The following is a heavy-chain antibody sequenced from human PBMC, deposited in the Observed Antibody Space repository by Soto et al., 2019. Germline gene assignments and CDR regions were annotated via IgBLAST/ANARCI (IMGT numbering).Heavy chain of an antibody. D-gene: IGHD6-13*01. CDR3: ARALIAASWNWFDP. Sequence: ASVKVSCKASGYTFTIYDINCVRRSSGQGLDWMGWMNPNSGNTGYAQKFQGRVTMTRNTSISTAYMELSSLRSEDTAVYYCARALIAASWNWFDPWGQGTLVTVSS. J-gene: IGHJ5*02. V-gene: IGHV1-8*01. CDR2: MNPNSGNT. CDR1: GYTFTIYD.